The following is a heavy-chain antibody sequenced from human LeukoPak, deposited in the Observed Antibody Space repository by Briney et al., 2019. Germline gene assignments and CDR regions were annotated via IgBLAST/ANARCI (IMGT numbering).Heavy chain of an antibody. CDR1: GFTFSTSG. CDR2: INPDGSEK. CDR3: ARGSGWLDY. J-gene: IGHJ4*02. V-gene: IGHV3-7*05. Sequence: GGSLRLSCAASGFTFSTSGVGWVRQAPGKGLEWVANINPDGSEKYYVDSVKGRFTFSRDNAKNSLYLQMNSLRAEDTAVYYCARGSGWLDYWGQGTLVTVSS. D-gene: IGHD6-19*01.